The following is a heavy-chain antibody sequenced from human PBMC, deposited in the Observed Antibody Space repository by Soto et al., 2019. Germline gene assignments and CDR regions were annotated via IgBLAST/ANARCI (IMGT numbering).Heavy chain of an antibody. Sequence: ASVKVSCKASGGTFSSYGISWVRQAPGQGLEWMGGIIPIFGTANYAQKFQGRVTITADESTSTAYMELSSLRSDDTAVYYCARDVEAYDYVWGSYRYTPALYNWFDPWG. V-gene: IGHV1-69*13. CDR2: IIPIFGTA. CDR1: GGTFSSYG. J-gene: IGHJ5*02. D-gene: IGHD3-16*02. CDR3: ARDVEAYDYVWGSYRYTPALYNWFDP.